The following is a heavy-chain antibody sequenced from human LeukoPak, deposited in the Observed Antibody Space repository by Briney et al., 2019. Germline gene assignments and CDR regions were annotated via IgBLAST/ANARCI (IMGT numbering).Heavy chain of an antibody. CDR2: IRSSGETT. Sequence: GGSLRLSCAASGFTFRTYAMSWVRQAPGKGLEWVSSIRSSGETTYYADSVKDRFNISRDNSRNTVFLQMNGLTAEDTAVYYCAKEVRESAWFYFDFWGQGTLATVSS. V-gene: IGHV3-23*01. CDR3: AKEVRESAWFYFDF. J-gene: IGHJ4*02. D-gene: IGHD3-10*01. CDR1: GFTFRTYA.